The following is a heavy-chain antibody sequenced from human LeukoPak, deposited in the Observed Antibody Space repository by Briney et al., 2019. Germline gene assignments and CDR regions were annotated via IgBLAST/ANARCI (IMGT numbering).Heavy chain of an antibody. V-gene: IGHV3-53*01. J-gene: IGHJ4*02. CDR2: IHSDGTT. CDR3: AREGWEELGHYFDY. D-gene: IGHD1-26*01. CDR1: GFTFRDAW. Sequence: PGGSLRLSCAASGFTFRDAWMTWVRQAPQKGLEWVSTIHSDGTTYYVDSVKGRFLISRDISQNTVYLEMNSLRAEDAAVYYCAREGWEELGHYFDYWGQGTVVTVSS.